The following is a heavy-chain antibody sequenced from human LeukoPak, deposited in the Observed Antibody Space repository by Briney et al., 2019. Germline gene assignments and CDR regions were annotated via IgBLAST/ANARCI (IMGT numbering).Heavy chain of an antibody. V-gene: IGHV4-39*01. J-gene: IGHJ4*02. CDR2: IYYSGST. CDR3: ARQAPGYSYGYVY. CDR1: GVSISSSSYY. Sequence: SETLSLTCTVSGVSISSSSYYWGWIRQPPGKGLEWIGSIYYSGSTYYNPSLKSRVTISVDTSKNQFSLKLSSVTAADTAVYYCARQAPGYSYGYVYWGQGTLVTVSS. D-gene: IGHD5-18*01.